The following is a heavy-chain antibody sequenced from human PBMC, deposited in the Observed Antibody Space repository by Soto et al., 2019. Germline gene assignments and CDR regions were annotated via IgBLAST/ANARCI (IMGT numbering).Heavy chain of an antibody. Sequence: DVQLLESGGNLVQPGGSLTLSCSASGFTLSSYAMSWVRQAPGKGLEWVSSISAGGDMTYNSDSVKGRFTISRDNANNAVFLQMHNLRIEDTALYYCARGDRGGSGSPASYYCAGGDVWGQGATVTVS. CDR1: GFTLSSYA. CDR3: ARGDRGGSGSPASYYCAGGDV. J-gene: IGHJ6*02. D-gene: IGHD1-26*01. CDR2: ISAGGDMT. V-gene: IGHV3-23*01.